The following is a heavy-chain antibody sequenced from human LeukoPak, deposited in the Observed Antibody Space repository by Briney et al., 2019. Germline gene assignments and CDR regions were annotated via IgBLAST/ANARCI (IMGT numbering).Heavy chain of an antibody. D-gene: IGHD6-6*01. J-gene: IGHJ3*02. Sequence: GGSLRLSCAASGFTFSTCSMNWIRQAPGKGLEWVSYISSSSGTIYYADSVKGRFTISRDNAKNSLFLQMNSLRDEDTAVYYCASYRYGSSFAFDIWGQGTMVTVSS. V-gene: IGHV3-48*02. CDR1: GFTFSTCS. CDR3: ASYRYGSSFAFDI. CDR2: ISSSSGTI.